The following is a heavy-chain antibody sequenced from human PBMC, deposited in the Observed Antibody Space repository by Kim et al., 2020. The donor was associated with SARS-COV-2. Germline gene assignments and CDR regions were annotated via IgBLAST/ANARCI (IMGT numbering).Heavy chain of an antibody. D-gene: IGHD2-2*01. J-gene: IGHJ6*02. CDR2: T. V-gene: IGHV5-51*01. Sequence: TRYSPSCQGQVTFSADKSISTAYLQWSSLKASDTAMYYCATHFPMRFPMDVWGQGTTVTVSS. CDR3: ATHFPMRFPMDV.